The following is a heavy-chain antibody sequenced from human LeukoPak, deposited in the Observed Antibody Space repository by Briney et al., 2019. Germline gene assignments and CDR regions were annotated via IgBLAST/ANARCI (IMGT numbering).Heavy chain of an antibody. J-gene: IGHJ4*02. D-gene: IGHD3-10*01. Sequence: ASVTVSFKTSGYTFTDFGMSWVRQAPGQGLEWMGWIGAYNGDTNYARNLQGRVTVTTDTSTNTAYMELRSLRSDDTAVYYCARGRPSDYWGQGTLVTVSS. CDR1: GYTFTDFG. CDR3: ARGRPSDY. CDR2: IGAYNGDT. V-gene: IGHV1-18*01.